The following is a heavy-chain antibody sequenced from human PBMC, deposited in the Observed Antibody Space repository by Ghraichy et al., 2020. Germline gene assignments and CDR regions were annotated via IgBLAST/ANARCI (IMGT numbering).Heavy chain of an antibody. CDR1: GGSISSSSYY. CDR2: IYYSGST. J-gene: IGHJ3*01. Sequence: SETLSLTCTVSGGSISSSSYYWGWIRQPPGKGLEWIGSIYYSGSTYYNPSPKSRVTISVDTSKNQFSLKLSSVTAADTAVYYCASQYYYPGPVINWGQGTMVTVSS. CDR3: ASQYYYPGPVIN. V-gene: IGHV4-39*01. D-gene: IGHD3-10*01.